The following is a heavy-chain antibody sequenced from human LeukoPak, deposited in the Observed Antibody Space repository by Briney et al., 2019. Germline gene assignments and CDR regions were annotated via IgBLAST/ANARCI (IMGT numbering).Heavy chain of an antibody. CDR1: GFTFSSYA. CDR2: ISYDGSNK. CDR3: ARARPNYGDPGEVQSAPLDY. V-gene: IGHV3-30*04. D-gene: IGHD4-17*01. Sequence: GGSLRLSCAASGFTFSSYAMHWVRQAPGKGLEWVAVISYDGSNKYYAGSVKGRFTISRDNSKNTLYLQMNSLRAEDTAVYYCARARPNYGDPGEVQSAPLDYWGQGTLVTVSS. J-gene: IGHJ4*02.